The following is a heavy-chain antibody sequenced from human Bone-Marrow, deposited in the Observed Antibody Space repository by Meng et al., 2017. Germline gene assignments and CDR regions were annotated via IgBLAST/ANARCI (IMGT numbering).Heavy chain of an antibody. Sequence: GGSLRLSCAASGFTFSRYAMHWVRQAPGKGLEWVAVISYDGSNKYYADSVKGRFTISRHNSKNTLYLQMNSLRAEDTAVYYCARDRRWLQTFDYWGQGTLVTVSS. CDR2: ISYDGSNK. CDR1: GFTFSRYA. CDR3: ARDRRWLQTFDY. V-gene: IGHV3-30*04. D-gene: IGHD5-24*01. J-gene: IGHJ4*02.